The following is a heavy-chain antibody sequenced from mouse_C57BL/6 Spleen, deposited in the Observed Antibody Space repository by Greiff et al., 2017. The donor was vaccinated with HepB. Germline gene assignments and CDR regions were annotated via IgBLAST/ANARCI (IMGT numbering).Heavy chain of an antibody. CDR3: ATLDYCGSSPYVDY. CDR1: GYTFTSYW. J-gene: IGHJ2*01. D-gene: IGHD1-1*01. V-gene: IGHV1-50*01. Sequence: QVQLQQPGAELVKPGASVKLSCKASGYTFTSYWMQWVKQRPGQGLEWIGEIDPSDSYTNYNQKFKGKATLTVDTSSSTAYMQLSSLTSADSAVYYCATLDYCGSSPYVDYWGQGTTLTVSS. CDR2: IDPSDSYT.